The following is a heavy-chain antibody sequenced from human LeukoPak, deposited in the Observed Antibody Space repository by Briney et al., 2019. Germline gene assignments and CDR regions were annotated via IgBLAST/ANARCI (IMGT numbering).Heavy chain of an antibody. V-gene: IGHV1-69*13. CDR3: ARGGGGLLHDAFDI. D-gene: IGHD3-22*01. Sequence: ASVKVSCKASGGTFSSYATSWVRQAPGQGLEWMGGIIPIFGTANYAQKFQGRVTITADESTSTAYMELSSLRSEDTAVYYCARGGGGLLHDAFDIWGQGTMVTVSS. CDR2: IIPIFGTA. J-gene: IGHJ3*02. CDR1: GGTFSSYA.